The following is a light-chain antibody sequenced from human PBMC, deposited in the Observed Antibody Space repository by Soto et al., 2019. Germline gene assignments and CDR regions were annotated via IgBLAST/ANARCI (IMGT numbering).Light chain of an antibody. Sequence: DIQMTQSPSSLSASVGDRVTISCRASQSLGRRLTWYQQKPGEAPKLLIYETSNLQNGVPSRFSGSGSETDFALTINSLQPEDVATYYFQQSFGPTYTFGQGTKVE. V-gene: IGKV1-39*01. CDR1: QSLGRR. CDR2: ETS. CDR3: QQSFGPTYT. J-gene: IGKJ2*01.